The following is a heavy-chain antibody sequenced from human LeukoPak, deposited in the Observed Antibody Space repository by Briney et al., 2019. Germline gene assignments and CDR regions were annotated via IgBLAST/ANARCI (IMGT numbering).Heavy chain of an antibody. V-gene: IGHV4-4*09. CDR2: IHTIYTSET. CDR1: GGSISGYF. D-gene: IGHD2-21*02. Sequence: SETLSLTCTVSGGSISGYFGSWIRQASGKGLEWIGYIHTIYTSETIYNPSLKSRVSMSVDTSKNQFSLNLSSVTAADTAVYYCARGLSDEERYYKYYYMDVWGKGTTVTVSS. CDR3: ARGLSDEERYYKYYYMDV. J-gene: IGHJ6*03.